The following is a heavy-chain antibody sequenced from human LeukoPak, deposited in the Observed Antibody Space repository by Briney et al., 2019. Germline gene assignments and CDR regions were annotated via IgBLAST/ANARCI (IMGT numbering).Heavy chain of an antibody. J-gene: IGHJ6*02. CDR2: IWYDGSKK. V-gene: IGHV3-33*01. CDR3: ARVANITTLGMDV. D-gene: IGHD3-3*01. CDR1: GFTFSSFG. Sequence: PGRSLRLSCAASGFTFSSFGMHWVRQAPGKGLEWVAVIWYDGSKKYYADSVKGRFTISRDNSKNTLYLQMSSLRGEDTSVYYCARVANITTLGMDVWGQGTTVTVSS.